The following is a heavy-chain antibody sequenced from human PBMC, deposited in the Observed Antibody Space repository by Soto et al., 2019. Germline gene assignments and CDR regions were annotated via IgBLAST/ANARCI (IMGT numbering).Heavy chain of an antibody. Sequence: QVQLQESGPGLVKPSQTLSLTCTVSGGSISSGDYYWSWIRQPPGEGLEWIGYVSYSGSTYYIPSLQSRPTISVDTSKNQFSLNLNSLTAADTAVYYCARGVTYDSGGGDAFDIWGQGTMVTVSS. CDR1: GGSISSGDYY. V-gene: IGHV4-30-4*01. CDR3: ARGVTYDSGGGDAFDI. CDR2: VSYSGST. J-gene: IGHJ3*02. D-gene: IGHD3-22*01.